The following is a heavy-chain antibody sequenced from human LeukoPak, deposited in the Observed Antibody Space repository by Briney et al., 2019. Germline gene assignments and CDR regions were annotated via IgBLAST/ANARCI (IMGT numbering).Heavy chain of an antibody. CDR2: ISGSGGST. J-gene: IGHJ3*02. V-gene: IGHV3-23*01. CDR1: GFTFSSYA. CDR3: ASLDRGYSYGYTAWGAFDI. D-gene: IGHD5-18*01. Sequence: GGSLRLSCAASGFTFSSYAMSWVRQAPGKGLEWVSAISGSGGSTYYADSVKGRFTISRDNSKNTLYLQMNSLRAEDTAVYYCASLDRGYSYGYTAWGAFDIWGQGTMVTVSS.